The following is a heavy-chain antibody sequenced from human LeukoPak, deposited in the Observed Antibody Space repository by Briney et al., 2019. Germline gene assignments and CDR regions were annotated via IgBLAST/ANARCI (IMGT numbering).Heavy chain of an antibody. CDR1: GGSISSYY. J-gene: IGHJ3*02. Sequence: SETLSLTCIVCGGSISSYYWSWIRQPPGKGLEWIGYIYYSGSTNYNPSLKSRVTISVDTSKNQFSLKLSSVTAADTAVYYCARSGFWSGYYLDAFDIWGQGTMVTVSS. D-gene: IGHD3-3*01. CDR3: ARSGFWSGYYLDAFDI. CDR2: IYYSGST. V-gene: IGHV4-59*01.